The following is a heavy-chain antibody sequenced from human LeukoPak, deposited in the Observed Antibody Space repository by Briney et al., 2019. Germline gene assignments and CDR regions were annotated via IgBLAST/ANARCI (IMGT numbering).Heavy chain of an antibody. D-gene: IGHD2/OR15-2a*01. CDR3: AKDVRIGNYYYGMDV. CDR2: ISWNSGSI. CDR1: GFTFDDYA. Sequence: GRSLRLSCAASGFTFDDYAMHWVRQAPGKGLEWVSGISWNSGSIGYADSVKGRFTISGDNAKNSLYLQMNSLRAEDTALYYCAKDVRIGNYYYGMDVWGQGTTVTVSS. J-gene: IGHJ6*02. V-gene: IGHV3-9*01.